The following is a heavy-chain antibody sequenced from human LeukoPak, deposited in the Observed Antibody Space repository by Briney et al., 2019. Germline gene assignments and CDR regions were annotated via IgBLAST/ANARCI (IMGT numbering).Heavy chain of an antibody. CDR2: ISGSGGST. D-gene: IGHD6-19*01. CDR1: GFTFISYA. Sequence: GGSLRLSCAASGFTFISYAMTWVRQAPGKGLEWVSVISGSGGSTYYADSVKGRFTVSRDNSKNTLYLQMNSLRGEDTALYYCAKFGRSGWSPFYFDYWGQGTLITVSS. CDR3: AKFGRSGWSPFYFDY. V-gene: IGHV3-23*01. J-gene: IGHJ4*02.